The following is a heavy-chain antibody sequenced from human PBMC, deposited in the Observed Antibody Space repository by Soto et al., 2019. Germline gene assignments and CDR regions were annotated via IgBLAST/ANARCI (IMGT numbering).Heavy chain of an antibody. V-gene: IGHV1-18*01. CDR3: ARYDYNGYYFDY. J-gene: IGHJ4*02. Sequence: ASVKVSCKASGYTFTDFGISWVRQAPGQGFEWMGIISANNGSTNYAQKVQGRVTMTRDTSTSTVYMELSSLRSEDTAAYYCARYDYNGYYFDYWGQGTLVTVSS. CDR2: ISANNGST. D-gene: IGHD4-4*01. CDR1: GYTFTDFG.